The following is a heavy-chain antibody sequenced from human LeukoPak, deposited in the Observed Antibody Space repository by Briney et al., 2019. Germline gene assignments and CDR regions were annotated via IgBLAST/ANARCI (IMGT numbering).Heavy chain of an antibody. J-gene: IGHJ5*02. V-gene: IGHV3-11*06. D-gene: IGHD2-2*02. Sequence: PGGSLRLSCAASGFTFSDYFMAWIRQAPGKGLEWVSYISSSSDNTNYADSVKGRFTISRDNAKNSLSLQMNSLRAEDTAVYYCARGIHKTHCTTTSCYINWFDPWSQGTLVTVSS. CDR3: ARGIHKTHCTTTSCYINWFDP. CDR2: ISSSSDNT. CDR1: GFTFSDYF.